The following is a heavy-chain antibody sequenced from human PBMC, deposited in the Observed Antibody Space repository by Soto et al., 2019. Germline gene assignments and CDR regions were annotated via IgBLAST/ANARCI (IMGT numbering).Heavy chain of an antibody. CDR3: ARDLVSDY. V-gene: IGHV1-3*05. CDR2: INAGNGNT. D-gene: IGHD2-21*01. CDR1: GYTFTSYA. J-gene: IGHJ4*02. Sequence: QVQLVQSGAEEKKPGASVKVSCKASGYTFTSYAMHWVRQAPGQRLEWMGWINAGNGNTKYSQKFQGRVTITRDTSASTAYMEPSSLRSEDTAVYYCARDLVSDYWGQGTLVTVSS.